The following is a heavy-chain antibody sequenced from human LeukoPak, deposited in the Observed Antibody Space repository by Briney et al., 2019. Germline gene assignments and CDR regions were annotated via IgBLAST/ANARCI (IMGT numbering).Heavy chain of an antibody. D-gene: IGHD6-19*01. V-gene: IGHV4-34*01. CDR2: INHSGST. J-gene: IGHJ4*02. CDR1: GGSFSGYY. Sequence: PSETLSLTCAVYGGSFSGYYWSWIRQPPGKGLEWIGEINHSGSTNYNPSLKSRVTMSVDTSKNQFSLKLSSVTAADTAVYYCASLSQWLVLDYWGQGTLVTVSS. CDR3: ASLSQWLVLDY.